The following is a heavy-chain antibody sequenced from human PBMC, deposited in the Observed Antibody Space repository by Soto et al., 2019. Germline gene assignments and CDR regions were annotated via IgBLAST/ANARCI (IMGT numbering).Heavy chain of an antibody. CDR3: ANYYGDYAGGEFFQH. J-gene: IGHJ1*01. D-gene: IGHD4-17*01. CDR2: ITGSGSST. CDR1: GFTFSNYA. Sequence: EVQLLESGGDLVQPGGSLRLSCALSGFTFSNYAMNWVRQAPGKGLEWVSAITGSGSSTYYAETVKGRFTISRDNSKNKLYLQMNSLRAEDTDVYYCANYYGDYAGGEFFQHWGQGTLVTVSS. V-gene: IGHV3-23*01.